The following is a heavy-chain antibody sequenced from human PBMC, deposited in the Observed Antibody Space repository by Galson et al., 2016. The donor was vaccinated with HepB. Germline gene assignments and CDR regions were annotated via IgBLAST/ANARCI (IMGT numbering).Heavy chain of an antibody. CDR3: ARVGIAARYYYGMDV. J-gene: IGHJ6*02. CDR1: GFTFSTYP. Sequence: SLRLSCAASGFTFSTYPMHWVRQAPGKGLEWVAIISYEGSNKYYADSVNGRFTISRDNSKNTLSLEMNSLRAEDTAVYYCARVGIAARYYYGMDVWGQGTTVTVSS. V-gene: IGHV3-30*04. D-gene: IGHD6-6*01. CDR2: ISYEGSNK.